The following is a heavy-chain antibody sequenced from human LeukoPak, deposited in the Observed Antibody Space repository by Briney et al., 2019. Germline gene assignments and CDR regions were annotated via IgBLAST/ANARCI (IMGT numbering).Heavy chain of an antibody. Sequence: GGSLRLSCAASGFTFSSYWMHWVRQAPGKGLVWVSRINTDGSSTSYADSVKGRFTISRDNAKNTLYLQMNSLRAEDTAVYYCARMFGDFWSGYHIDYWGQGTLVTVSS. V-gene: IGHV3-74*01. CDR2: INTDGSST. J-gene: IGHJ4*02. CDR3: ARMFGDFWSGYHIDY. CDR1: GFTFSSYW. D-gene: IGHD3-3*01.